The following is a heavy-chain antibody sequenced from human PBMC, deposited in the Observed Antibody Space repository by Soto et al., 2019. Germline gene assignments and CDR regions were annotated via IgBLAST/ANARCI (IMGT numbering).Heavy chain of an antibody. V-gene: IGHV4-39*01. J-gene: IGHJ6*02. CDR1: GGSISSSSYY. CDR2: IYYSGST. Sequence: PSETLSLTCTVSGGSISSSSYYWGWIRQPPGKGLEWSGSIYYSGSTYYNPSLKSRVTISVDTSKNQFSLKLSSVTAADTAVYYCARVPQDFWSGYSYYYYGMDVWGQGTTVTVSS. D-gene: IGHD3-3*01. CDR3: ARVPQDFWSGYSYYYYGMDV.